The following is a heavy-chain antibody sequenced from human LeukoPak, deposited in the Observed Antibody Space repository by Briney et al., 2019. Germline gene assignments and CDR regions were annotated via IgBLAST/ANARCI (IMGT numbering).Heavy chain of an antibody. CDR3: ATVAHSANGAWVFDY. J-gene: IGHJ4*02. CDR2: FDPEDGET. CDR1: GYTLTELS. Sequence: ASVKVSCKVSGYTLTELSMHWVRQAPGKGLEWMGGFDPEDGETICAQKFQGRVTMTEDTSTDTAYMELSSLRSEDTAVYYCATVAHSANGAWVFDYWGQGTLVTVSS. V-gene: IGHV1-24*01. D-gene: IGHD4-17*01.